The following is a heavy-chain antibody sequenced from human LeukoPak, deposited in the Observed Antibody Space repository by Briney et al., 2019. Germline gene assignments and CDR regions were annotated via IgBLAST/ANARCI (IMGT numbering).Heavy chain of an antibody. J-gene: IGHJ4*02. V-gene: IGHV3-30*18. CDR3: AEDLGNYYDSSGYYYY. D-gene: IGHD3-22*01. CDR1: GFTFSSYG. Sequence: GGSLRLSCAASGFTFSSYGMHWVRQAPGKGLEWVAVISYDGSNKYYADSVKGRFTISRDNSKNTLYLQMNSLRAEDTAVYYCAEDLGNYYDSSGYYYYWGQGTLVTVSS. CDR2: ISYDGSNK.